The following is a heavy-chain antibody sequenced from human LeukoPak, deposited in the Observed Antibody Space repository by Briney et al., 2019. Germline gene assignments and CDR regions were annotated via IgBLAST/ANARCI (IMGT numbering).Heavy chain of an antibody. Sequence: GASVKVSCKAPGYAFTGYYMHWVRQAPGQGLEWMGWISAYNGNTNYAQKLQGRVTMTTDTSTSTAYMELRSLRSDDTAVYYCATIQAYYYDSSGYYFGPLDYWGQGTLVTVSS. CDR2: ISAYNGNT. J-gene: IGHJ4*02. D-gene: IGHD3-22*01. V-gene: IGHV1-18*04. CDR1: GYAFTGYY. CDR3: ATIQAYYYDSSGYYFGPLDY.